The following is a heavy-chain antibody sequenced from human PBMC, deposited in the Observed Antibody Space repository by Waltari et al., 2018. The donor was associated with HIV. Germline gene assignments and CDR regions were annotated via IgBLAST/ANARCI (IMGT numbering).Heavy chain of an antibody. CDR1: GFSLKSYT. CDR2: MNVGTLNV. V-gene: IGHV1-3*01. D-gene: IGHD6-19*01. Sequence: QVHLVQSGPEIKKPGASVRVSCESSGFSLKSYTVHWMRQAPGQGLEWMGWMNVGTLNVRYSPKFKDRVIFTRDTSETRVYMELTKLASEDTSVYFCARGTDWLVSVLEVWGQGTQVIVSS. J-gene: IGHJ4*02. CDR3: ARGTDWLVSVLEV.